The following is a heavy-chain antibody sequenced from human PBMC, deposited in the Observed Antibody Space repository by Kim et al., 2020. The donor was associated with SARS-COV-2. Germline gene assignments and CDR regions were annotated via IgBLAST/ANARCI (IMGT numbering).Heavy chain of an antibody. J-gene: IGHJ4*02. Sequence: YYSPALKSRTTISVDTSKNQFSLRLSSVTAADTAVYYCARQFGDYGGFDYWGQGTLVTVSS. CDR3: ARQFGDYGGFDY. V-gene: IGHV4-39*01. D-gene: IGHD2-21*02.